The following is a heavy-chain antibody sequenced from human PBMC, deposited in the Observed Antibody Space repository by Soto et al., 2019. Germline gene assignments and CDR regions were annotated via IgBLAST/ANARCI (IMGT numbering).Heavy chain of an antibody. CDR2: INPNSGGT. D-gene: IGHD1-26*01. CDR1: GYTFTGYY. CDR3: ATGQNSTGGSAFDI. V-gene: IGHV1-2*04. J-gene: IGHJ3*02. Sequence: VASVKVSCKASGYTFTGYYMHWVRQAPGQGLEWMGWINPNSGGTTYAQKFQGWVTMTRDTSISTAYMELSRLRSDDTAVYYCATGQNSTGGSAFDIWGQGTMVTVSS.